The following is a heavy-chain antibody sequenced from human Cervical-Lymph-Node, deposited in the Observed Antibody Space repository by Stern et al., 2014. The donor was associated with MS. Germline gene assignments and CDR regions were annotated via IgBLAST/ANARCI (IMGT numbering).Heavy chain of an antibody. J-gene: IGHJ4*01. D-gene: IGHD3-3*01. V-gene: IGHV1-2*02. CDR3: ARGSGTAYDLRGDY. CDR2: INPNSGGP. CDR1: GYIFTDYY. Sequence: VQLVESGAEARAPGASMKVSCKASGYIFTDYYLHWVRQAPGQGLEWLGWINPNSGGPNYAQNFQGRVTMTRDPSISTAYMELRWLGSADTAVYYCARGSGTAYDLRGDYWGQGTLVTVSS.